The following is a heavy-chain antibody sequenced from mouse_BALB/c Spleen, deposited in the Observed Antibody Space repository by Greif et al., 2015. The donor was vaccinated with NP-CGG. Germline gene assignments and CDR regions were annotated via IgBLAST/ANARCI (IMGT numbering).Heavy chain of an antibody. CDR1: GSTFTDYY. CDR3: ARENRARATYYAMDY. D-gene: IGHD3-1*01. Sequence: EVQGVESGGGLVQPGGSLRLSCATSGSTFTDYYMSWVRQPPGKALEWLGFIRNKANGYTTEYSASVKGRFTISRDNSQSILYLQMNTLRAEDSATYYCARENRARATYYAMDYWGQGTSVTVSS. J-gene: IGHJ4*01. V-gene: IGHV7-3*02. CDR2: IRNKANGYTT.